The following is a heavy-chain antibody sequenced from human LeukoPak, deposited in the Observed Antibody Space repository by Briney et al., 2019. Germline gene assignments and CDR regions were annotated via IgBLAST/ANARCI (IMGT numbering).Heavy chain of an antibody. V-gene: IGHV3-74*01. Sequence: GGSLRLSCAASGFTFSSYWMHWVRQAPGKGLVWVSRINTDGSSTSYADSVKGRFTISRDNAKNTLYLQMNSLRAEDTAVYYCARERFGELYYYYYYMDVWGKGTTVTVSS. J-gene: IGHJ6*03. CDR3: ARERFGELYYYYYYMDV. CDR2: INTDGSST. CDR1: GFTFSSYW. D-gene: IGHD3-10*01.